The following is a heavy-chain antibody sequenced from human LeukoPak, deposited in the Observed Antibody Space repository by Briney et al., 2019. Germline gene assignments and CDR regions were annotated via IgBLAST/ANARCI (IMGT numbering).Heavy chain of an antibody. D-gene: IGHD3-22*01. Sequence: ASVKVSCKASGYTFTSYGISWVRQDPGQGLEWMGWISAYNGNTNYAQKLQGRVTMTTDTSTSTAYMELRSLRSDDTAVYYCARQYYYDSSGYPFDYWGQGTLVTVSS. V-gene: IGHV1-18*01. CDR3: ARQYYYDSSGYPFDY. CDR1: GYTFTSYG. J-gene: IGHJ4*02. CDR2: ISAYNGNT.